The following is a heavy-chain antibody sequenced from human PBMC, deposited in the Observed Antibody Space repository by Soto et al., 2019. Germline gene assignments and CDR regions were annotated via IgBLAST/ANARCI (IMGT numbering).Heavy chain of an antibody. J-gene: IGHJ6*02. D-gene: IGHD1-26*01. CDR3: AREKSHNLLGGRFGIDV. CDR1: GFDFSDFS. CDR2: ISPRSDSI. Sequence: EVQLVESGGGLVKPGGSLRLSCVVSGFDFSDFSINWVRQAPGKGLEWVSSISPRSDSIYYTDSVKGRFTVSRDNAKKSLFLQMNSLRADDTAVYYCAREKSHNLLGGRFGIDVWGQGTTVSVSS. V-gene: IGHV3-21*02.